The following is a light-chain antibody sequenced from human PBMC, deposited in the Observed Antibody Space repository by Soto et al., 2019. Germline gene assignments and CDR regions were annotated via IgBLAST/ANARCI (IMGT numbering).Light chain of an antibody. J-gene: IGLJ1*01. V-gene: IGLV2-14*01. CDR3: LSKTSTISYV. CDR1: TSDVGGYNY. CDR2: EVS. Sequence: QSALTQPASVSGSPGQSIAIACTGTTSDVGGYNYVSWYQQDPGKVPKLLIHEVSNRPSGVSNRFSGSKSGNTASLTISGLQAEDEADYYCLSKTSTISYVFGTGTKVNVL.